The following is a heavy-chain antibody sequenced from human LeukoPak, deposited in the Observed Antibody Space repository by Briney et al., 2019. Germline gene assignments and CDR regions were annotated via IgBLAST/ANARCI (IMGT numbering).Heavy chain of an antibody. CDR3: IRLRIAAARIGGWDS. D-gene: IGHD6-25*01. CDR1: GGSISSRY. CDR2: IYYIGST. V-gene: IGHV4-59*08. J-gene: IGHJ4*02. Sequence: SETLSLTCTPDGGSISSRYWSWIRQPPGKGLEWIGYIYYIGSTNYNPSLKSRVTISVDTSKNQFSLSLSGVTDADTAVHYWIRLRIAAARIGGWDSRGQGTLVTVSS.